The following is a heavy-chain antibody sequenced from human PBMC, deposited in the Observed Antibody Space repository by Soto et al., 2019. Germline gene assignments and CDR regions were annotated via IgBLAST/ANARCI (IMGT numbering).Heavy chain of an antibody. V-gene: IGHV2-5*02. CDR3: ARRLLWFGEAPRYYYYGMDV. D-gene: IGHD3-10*01. CDR2: IYWDDDK. J-gene: IGHJ6*02. Sequence: QITLKESGPTLVKPTQTLTLTCTFSGFSLSTSGVGVGWIRQPPGKALEWLALIYWDDDKRYSPSLKSRLTITKDTSKNQVVLTMTNMDPVDTATYYCARRLLWFGEAPRYYYYGMDVWGQGTTVTVSS. CDR1: GFSLSTSGVG.